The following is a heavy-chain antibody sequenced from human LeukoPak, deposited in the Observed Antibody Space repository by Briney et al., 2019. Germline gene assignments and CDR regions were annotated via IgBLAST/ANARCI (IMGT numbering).Heavy chain of an antibody. J-gene: IGHJ4*02. CDR3: ARDGGIAVAGNDNGIDY. CDR2: ISAYNGNT. D-gene: IGHD6-19*01. CDR1: GYTFTSYG. V-gene: IGHV1-18*01. Sequence: ASVRVSCKASGYTFTSYGISWVRQAPGQGLEWMGWISAYNGNTNYAQKLHGRVTITTDTSTSTAYMDLRSLRSDDTAVYYCARDGGIAVAGNDNGIDYWGQGTLVTVSS.